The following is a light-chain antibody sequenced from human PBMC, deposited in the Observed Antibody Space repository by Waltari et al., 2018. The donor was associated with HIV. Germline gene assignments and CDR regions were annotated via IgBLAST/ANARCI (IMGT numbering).Light chain of an antibody. CDR1: ALPEKY. J-gene: IGLJ1*01. V-gene: IGLV3-25*03. CDR2: RDS. CDR3: QSADSSGTYV. Sequence: SYELTQPPSVSVSPGQTARITCSGDALPEKYAYWYQQRQGQAPVLVIYRDSERPSGIPERFSGSSSGTTVTLTISGVQAEDEADYYCQSADSSGTYVFGNGTKVTVL.